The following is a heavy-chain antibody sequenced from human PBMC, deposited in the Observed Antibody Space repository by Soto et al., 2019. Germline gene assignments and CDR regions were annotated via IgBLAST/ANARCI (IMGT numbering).Heavy chain of an antibody. D-gene: IGHD2-21*02. J-gene: IGHJ6*02. CDR1: GFAFSNYG. CDR2: IWYDGSNK. V-gene: IGHV3-33*01. Sequence: ESVGGVVQPGRSLRLSCAASGFAFSNYGMHWVRQAPGTGLEWVAVIWYDGSNKYYADSVKGRFTISRDNSKNTLYVQMNSLRAEDTAVYYCARSGDHDYYYAMDVWGQGTTVTVSS. CDR3: ARSGDHDYYYAMDV.